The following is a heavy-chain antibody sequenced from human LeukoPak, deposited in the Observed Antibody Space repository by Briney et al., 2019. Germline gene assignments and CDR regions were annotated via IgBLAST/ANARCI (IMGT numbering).Heavy chain of an antibody. D-gene: IGHD5-12*01. V-gene: IGHV4-59*01. CDR3: ARGGGYASPIGY. Sequence: SETLSLTCTLSVGSISTYFWSWIRHPPGKGLEWVGYIYHSGSTNYNPSLKSRVTISVDTSKNQCSLKLSSVTAADTAVYYCARGGGYASPIGYWGQGALVTVSS. CDR2: IYHSGST. CDR1: VGSISTYF. J-gene: IGHJ4*02.